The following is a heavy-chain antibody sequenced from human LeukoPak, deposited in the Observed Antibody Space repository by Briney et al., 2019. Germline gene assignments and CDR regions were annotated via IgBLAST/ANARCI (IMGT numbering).Heavy chain of an antibody. CDR3: ARGDSSGYYSFDY. D-gene: IGHD3-22*01. CDR2: IIPILGIA. J-gene: IGHJ4*02. Sequence: ASVKVSCKASGGTFSSYTISWVRQAPGQGLEWMGRIIPILGIANYAQKFQGRVTITADKSTSTAYMELSSPRSEDTAVYYCARGDSSGYYSFDYWGQGTLVTVSS. CDR1: GGTFSSYT. V-gene: IGHV1-69*02.